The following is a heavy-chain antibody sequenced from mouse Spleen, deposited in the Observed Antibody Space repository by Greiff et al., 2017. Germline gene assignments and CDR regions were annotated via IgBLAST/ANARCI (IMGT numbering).Heavy chain of an antibody. CDR1: GYTFTSYW. D-gene: IGHD3-3*01. J-gene: IGHJ2*01. CDR3: ARGPNFDY. Sequence: QVQLQQPGAELVKPGASVKLSCKASGYTFTSYWMQWVKQRPGQGLEWIGEIDPSDSYTNYNQKFKGKATLTVDTSSSTAYMQLGSLTSEDSAVYYCARGPNFDYWGQGTTLTVSS. CDR2: IDPSDSYT. V-gene: IGHV1-50*01.